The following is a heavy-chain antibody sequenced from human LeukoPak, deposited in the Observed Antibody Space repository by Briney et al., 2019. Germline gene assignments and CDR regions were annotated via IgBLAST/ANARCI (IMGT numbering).Heavy chain of an antibody. V-gene: IGHV4-34*01. Sequence: SETLSLTCAVYGGSFSGYYWSWIRQPPGKGLEWIGEINHSGSTNYNPSLKSRVTISVDTSKNQFSLKLSSVTAADTAVYYCARGGIAVAGTQFYYYYYGMDVWGQGTTVTVSS. J-gene: IGHJ6*02. CDR1: GGSFSGYY. CDR2: INHSGST. D-gene: IGHD6-19*01. CDR3: ARGGIAVAGTQFYYYYYGMDV.